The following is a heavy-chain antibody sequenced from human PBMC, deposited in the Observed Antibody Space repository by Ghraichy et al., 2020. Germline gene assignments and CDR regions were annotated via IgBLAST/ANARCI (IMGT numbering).Heavy chain of an antibody. J-gene: IGHJ4*02. CDR3: ATRPYYDILTGYGGLDF. CDR1: GFTFRSFA. D-gene: IGHD3-9*01. V-gene: IGHV3-23*01. Sequence: GGSLRLSCAASGFTFRSFAMRGVRQAPGKGLEWVSAISGSGDSTYYADSVKGRFTISRDNSKNTLYLQMNSLRAEDTAVYYCATRPYYDILTGYGGLDFWGQGTLVTVSS. CDR2: ISGSGDST.